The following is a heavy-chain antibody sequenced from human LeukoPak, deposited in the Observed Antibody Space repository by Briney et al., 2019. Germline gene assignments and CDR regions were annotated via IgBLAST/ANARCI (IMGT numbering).Heavy chain of an antibody. CDR1: GFTFRNYA. CDR3: AKDMDSSAWYYFDS. CDR2: VSGSGDST. D-gene: IGHD6-19*01. J-gene: IGHJ4*02. V-gene: IGHV3-23*01. Sequence: GGSLRLSCAASGFTFRNYALSWVRQAPGKGLEWVSGVSGSGDSTYHADSVKGRFTISRDNSKNTLYLQMNSLRAEDTAVYYCAKDMDSSAWYYFDSWGQGTLVTVSS.